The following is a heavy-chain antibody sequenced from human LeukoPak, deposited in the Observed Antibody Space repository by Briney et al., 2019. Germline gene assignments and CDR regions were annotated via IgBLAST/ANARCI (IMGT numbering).Heavy chain of an antibody. D-gene: IGHD5-18*01. CDR2: INWNGGST. CDR3: ARGDSYGYSEYFQH. J-gene: IGHJ1*01. CDR1: GFTFDDYG. Sequence: GGSLRLSCAASGFTFDDYGMSWVRQAPGKGLEWVSGINWNGGSTGYADSVKGRFTISRDNAKNSLYLQMNSLRAEDMALYHCARGDSYGYSEYFQHWGQGTLVTVSS. V-gene: IGHV3-20*01.